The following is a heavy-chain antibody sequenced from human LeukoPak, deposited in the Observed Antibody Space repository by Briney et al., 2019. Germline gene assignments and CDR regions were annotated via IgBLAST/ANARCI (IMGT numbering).Heavy chain of an antibody. CDR3: AREESTSWRNFDY. J-gene: IGHJ4*02. CDR2: IWYDGSNK. Sequence: GGSLRLSCAASGFTFSSYGMHWVRQAPGKGLEWVAVIWYDGSNKYYADSVKGRFTISRDNSKNTLYLQMNSLRAEDTAVYYCAREESTSWRNFDYWGQGTLVTVSS. CDR1: GFTFSSYG. D-gene: IGHD6-13*01. V-gene: IGHV3-33*01.